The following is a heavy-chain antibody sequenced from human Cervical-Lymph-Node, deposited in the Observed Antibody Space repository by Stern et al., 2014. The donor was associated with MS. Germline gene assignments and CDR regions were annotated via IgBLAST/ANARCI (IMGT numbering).Heavy chain of an antibody. D-gene: IGHD3-16*01. J-gene: IGHJ4*02. CDR1: GFTFSSYD. CDR2: IGTAGYT. Sequence: EMQLVESGGGLVQPGGSLRLSCAASGFTFSSYDMHWVRQATGKGLEWVSAIGTAGYTYYPGSVKGRFTISRENAKNSLYLQMNSLRAGDTAVYYCARDMGDGYFDYWGQGTLVTVSS. V-gene: IGHV3-13*01. CDR3: ARDMGDGYFDY.